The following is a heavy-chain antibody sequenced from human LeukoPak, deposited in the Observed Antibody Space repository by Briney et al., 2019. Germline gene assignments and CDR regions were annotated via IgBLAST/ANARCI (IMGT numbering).Heavy chain of an antibody. CDR1: GFTFSSYA. CDR2: ISGSGGGT. CDR3: AKVASADAQARLNY. D-gene: IGHD6-19*01. Sequence: GKSLRLSCAASGFTFSSYAMSWVRQAPGKGLEWVSVISGSGGGTYYADSVKGRFTISRDNSNNTLYLQMNSLRAEDTAVYYCAKVASADAQARLNYWGQGTLVTVSS. J-gene: IGHJ4*02. V-gene: IGHV3-23*01.